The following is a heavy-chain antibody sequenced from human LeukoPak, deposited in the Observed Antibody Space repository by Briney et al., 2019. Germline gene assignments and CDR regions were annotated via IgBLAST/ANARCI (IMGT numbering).Heavy chain of an antibody. J-gene: IGHJ6*03. CDR3: ARLCNLFYYYMDV. Sequence: SETLSLTCTVSGGSISSYYWSWIRQPPGKGLEWIGYIYYSGSTNYNPSLKSRVTISVDTSKNQFSLKLSSVTAADTAVYYCARLCNLFYYYMDVWGKGTAVTVSS. D-gene: IGHD1-14*01. CDR1: GGSISSYY. V-gene: IGHV4-59*08. CDR2: IYYSGST.